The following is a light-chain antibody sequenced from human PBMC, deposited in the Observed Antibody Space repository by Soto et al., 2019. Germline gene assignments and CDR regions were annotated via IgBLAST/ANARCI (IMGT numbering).Light chain of an antibody. CDR1: QSVSSN. V-gene: IGKV3-15*01. Sequence: EIVMTQSPVTLSVSPGERATLSCRASQSVSSNLAWYQQKPGQAPSLLIYGAFTRATGIPARFSGTGSGTEFTLTISSLQSEDFALYYCQQYNDWPLTVGKGTKVDIK. J-gene: IGKJ1*01. CDR2: GAF. CDR3: QQYNDWPLT.